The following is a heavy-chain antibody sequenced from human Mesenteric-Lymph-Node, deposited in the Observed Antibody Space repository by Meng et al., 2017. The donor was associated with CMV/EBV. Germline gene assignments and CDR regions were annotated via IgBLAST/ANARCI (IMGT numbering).Heavy chain of an antibody. D-gene: IGHD2-15*01. CDR2: ISSSSSTI. CDR3: ARMTRRMVVNAFSAFDI. Sequence: GGSLRLSCAASGFTFSSDSMNWVRQAPGKGLEWVSYISSSSSTIYYADSVKGRFTISRDNAKNSLYLQMNSLRAEDTAVYYCARMTRRMVVNAFSAFDIWGQGTMVTVSS. J-gene: IGHJ3*02. CDR1: GFTFSSDS. V-gene: IGHV3-48*04.